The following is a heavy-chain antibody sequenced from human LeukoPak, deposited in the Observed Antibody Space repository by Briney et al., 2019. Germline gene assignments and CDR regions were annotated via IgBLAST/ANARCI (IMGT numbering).Heavy chain of an antibody. D-gene: IGHD6-13*01. CDR2: ISSTGGTA. CDR3: ARVGYSSSWYPINFDY. CDR1: GFTFSSFG. J-gene: IGHJ4*02. V-gene: IGHV3-23*01. Sequence: PGGSLRLSCAASGFTFSSFGMSWVRQAPGKGLEWVSAISSTGGTAYYADSVKGRFTISRDNSKNTLYLQMNSLRAEDTAVYYCARVGYSSSWYPINFDYWGQGTLVTVSS.